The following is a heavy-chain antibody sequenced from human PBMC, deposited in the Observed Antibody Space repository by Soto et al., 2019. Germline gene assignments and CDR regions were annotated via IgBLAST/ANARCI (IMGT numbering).Heavy chain of an antibody. Sequence: EVQVVESGGGLIQPGGSLRLSCVASGFTFNIYWMHWVRQAPGKGLVWVSRIKFDESTTSYADSVKGRFTISRDNAKNTVFLQMNSLTADDTGVYYCARGIRNYYGVDVWGQGTTVTVSS. J-gene: IGHJ6*02. D-gene: IGHD5-18*01. CDR3: ARGIRNYYGVDV. CDR1: GFTFNIYW. V-gene: IGHV3-74*01. CDR2: IKFDESTT.